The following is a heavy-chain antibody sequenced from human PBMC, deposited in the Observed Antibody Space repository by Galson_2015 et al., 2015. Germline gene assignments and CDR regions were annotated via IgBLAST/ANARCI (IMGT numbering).Heavy chain of an antibody. CDR3: ARGGPEDSDYYYMDV. D-gene: IGHD1-14*01. Sequence: PALVKPTQTLTLTCTFSGFSLSTSGMCVSWIRQPPGKALEWLALIDWDDDKYYSTSLKTRLTISKDTSKNQVVLTMTNMDPVDTAAYYCARGGPEDSDYYYMDVWGKGTAVTVSS. CDR1: GFSLSTSGMC. J-gene: IGHJ6*03. CDR2: IDWDDDK. V-gene: IGHV2-70*02.